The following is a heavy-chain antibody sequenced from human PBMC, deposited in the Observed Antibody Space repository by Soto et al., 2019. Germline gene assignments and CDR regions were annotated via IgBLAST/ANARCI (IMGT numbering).Heavy chain of an antibody. CDR3: AKDGGYMDTWASDY. CDR2: VSGSGTST. J-gene: IGHJ4*02. D-gene: IGHD2-2*02. CDR1: GLAFAAYG. Sequence: EVRLLESGGGLVQPGESLRLSCTASGLAFAAYGMRWIRRAPGKGLEWVSTVSGSGTSTYYADSVRGRFTTSRDNSWNTVYLHMTSLRGEDTAVYYCAKDGGYMDTWASDYWGQGALVTVSS. V-gene: IGHV3-23*01.